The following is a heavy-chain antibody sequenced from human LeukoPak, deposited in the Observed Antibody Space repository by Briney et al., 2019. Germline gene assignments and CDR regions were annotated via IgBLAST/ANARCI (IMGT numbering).Heavy chain of an antibody. D-gene: IGHD3-22*01. V-gene: IGHV4-39*01. CDR2: IYYSGTT. CDR1: GGSISSGDYY. J-gene: IGHJ4*02. CDR3: GRQEYYDSSGYY. Sequence: PSQTLSLTCTVSGGSISSGDYYWSWIRQPPGKGLVWIGSIYYSGTTYYNPSLNSRVTISVDTSKNQFFLKLSSVTAADTAVYYCGRQEYYDSSGYYWGPGTLVTVSS.